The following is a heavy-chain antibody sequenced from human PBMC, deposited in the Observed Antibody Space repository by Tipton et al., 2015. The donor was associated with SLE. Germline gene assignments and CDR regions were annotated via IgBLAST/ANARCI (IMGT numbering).Heavy chain of an antibody. CDR2: IRYDGSNK. D-gene: IGHD3-10*01. Sequence: SLRLSCAASGFTFSSYSMNWVRQAPGKGLEWVAFIRYDGSNKYYADSVKGRFTISRDNSKNTLYLQMNSLRAEDTAVYYCAKGGFTMVQSRGYFDYWGQGTLVTVSS. CDR3: AKGGFTMVQSRGYFDY. V-gene: IGHV3-30*02. J-gene: IGHJ4*02. CDR1: GFTFSSYS.